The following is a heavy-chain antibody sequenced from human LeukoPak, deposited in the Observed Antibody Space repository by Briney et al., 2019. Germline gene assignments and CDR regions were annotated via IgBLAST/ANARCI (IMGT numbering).Heavy chain of an antibody. J-gene: IGHJ6*04. D-gene: IGHD3-10*01. CDR3: ATYYGSGSYHSDYYYYDMDV. CDR2: INAGNGNT. V-gene: IGHV1-3*01. Sequence: ASVKVFCKASGYTFTSYAMHWVRQAPGQRREWMGWINAGNGNTKCSEKFQRRLTITRDTSASTAYMELSSLRSEDTAVYFCATYYGSGSYHSDYYYYDMDVWGKGATVTVSS. CDR1: GYTFTSYA.